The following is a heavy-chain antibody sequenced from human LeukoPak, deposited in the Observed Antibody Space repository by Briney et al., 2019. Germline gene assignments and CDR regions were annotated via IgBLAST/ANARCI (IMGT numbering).Heavy chain of an antibody. V-gene: IGHV5-51*01. CDR2: IYPGDSDT. D-gene: IGHD4-17*01. CDR3: ARQGAGYGDYKRDYYGMDV. Sequence: PGESRKISCKGSGYSFTSYWIGWVRQMPGKGLEWMGIIYPGDSDTSYSPSFQGQVTISADKSISTAYLQWSSLKASDTAMYYCARQGAGYGDYKRDYYGMDVCGKGTTVTVSS. CDR1: GYSFTSYW. J-gene: IGHJ6*04.